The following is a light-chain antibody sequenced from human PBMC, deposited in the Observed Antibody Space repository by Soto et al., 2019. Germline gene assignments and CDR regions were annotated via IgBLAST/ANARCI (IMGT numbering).Light chain of an antibody. Sequence: QSVLTQPPSVSGAPGQRVTISCTGSSSNIGAGYDVHWYQQLPGTAPKLLIYGNSNRPSGVPDRFSGSKSGTSASLAITGLQAEDEADYYWQSYDSSLTIFGGGTKLTVL. CDR2: GNS. V-gene: IGLV1-40*01. J-gene: IGLJ2*01. CDR3: QSYDSSLTI. CDR1: SSNIGAGYD.